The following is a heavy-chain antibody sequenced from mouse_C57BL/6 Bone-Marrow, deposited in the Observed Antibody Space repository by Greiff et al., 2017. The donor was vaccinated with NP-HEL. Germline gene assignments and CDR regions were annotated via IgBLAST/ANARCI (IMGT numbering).Heavy chain of an antibody. CDR2: IRSKSNNYAT. CDR1: GFSFNTYA. J-gene: IGHJ4*01. CDR3: VREGWLLRFYAMDY. D-gene: IGHD2-3*01. V-gene: IGHV10-1*01. Sequence: EVKLMESGGGLVQPKGSLKLSCAASGFSFNTYAMNWVRQAPGKGLEWVARIRSKSNNYATYYADSVKDRFTISKDDSESMLYLQMNNLKTEDTAMYYCVREGWLLRFYAMDYWGQGTSVTVSS.